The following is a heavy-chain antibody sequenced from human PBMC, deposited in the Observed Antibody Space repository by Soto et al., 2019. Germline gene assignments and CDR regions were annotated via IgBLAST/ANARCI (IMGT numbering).Heavy chain of an antibody. CDR1: GGSISSYY. J-gene: IGHJ5*02. CDR2: INHSGST. CDR3: ARGLHYDILTGYLP. Sequence: PSETLSLTCTVSGGSISSYYWSWIRQPPGKGLEWIGEINHSGSTNYNPSLKSRVTISVDTSKNQFSLKLSSVTAADTAVYYCARGLHYDILTGYLPWGQGTLVTVSS. V-gene: IGHV4-34*01. D-gene: IGHD3-9*01.